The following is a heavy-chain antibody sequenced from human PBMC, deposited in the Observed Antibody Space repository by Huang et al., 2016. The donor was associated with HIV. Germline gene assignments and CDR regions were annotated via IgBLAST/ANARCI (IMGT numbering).Heavy chain of an antibody. CDR3: AKDGADEEWDIDY. D-gene: IGHD1-26*01. Sequence: VQLVESGGGVVQPGRSLGLACAASGFRFSTNGLNWVRQAPGKGVEWVAVISYDGSNKYYAHSVKGRFTISRDTSENKVYLQMNSLRHEDTAVYYCAKDGADEEWDIDYWGQGTLVTVSS. J-gene: IGHJ4*02. CDR1: GFRFSTNG. V-gene: IGHV3-30*18. CDR2: ISYDGSNK.